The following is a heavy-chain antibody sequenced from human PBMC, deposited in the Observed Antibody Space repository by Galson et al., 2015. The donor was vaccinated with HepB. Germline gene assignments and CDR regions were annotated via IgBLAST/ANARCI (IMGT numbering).Heavy chain of an antibody. CDR2: IWYDGSNK. CDR1: GFTFRGHS. J-gene: IGHJ6*02. Sequence: SLRLSCAASGFTFRGHSMHWVRQAPGKGLEWVAVIWYDGSNKDYADSVRGRFTISRDNSKNTVYLQMNSLRAEDTAVYYCARRPRWELTYYYYYGMDVWGQGTTVTVSS. D-gene: IGHD1-26*01. V-gene: IGHV3-33*08. CDR3: ARRPRWELTYYYYYGMDV.